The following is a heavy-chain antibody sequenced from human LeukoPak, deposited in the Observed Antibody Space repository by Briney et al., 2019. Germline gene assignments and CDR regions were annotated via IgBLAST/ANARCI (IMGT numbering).Heavy chain of an antibody. V-gene: IGHV3-7*01. CDR3: ASMGYCSSTSCYSSIYYYGMDV. J-gene: IGHJ6*02. CDR1: GFTFSSYW. Sequence: PGGSLRLSCAASGFTFSSYWMSWVRQAPGKGLEWVANIKQDGSEKYYVDSVKGRFTISRDNAKNSLYLQMNSLRAEDTAVYYCASMGYCSSTSCYSSIYYYGMDVWGQGTTVTVSS. D-gene: IGHD2-2*02. CDR2: IKQDGSEK.